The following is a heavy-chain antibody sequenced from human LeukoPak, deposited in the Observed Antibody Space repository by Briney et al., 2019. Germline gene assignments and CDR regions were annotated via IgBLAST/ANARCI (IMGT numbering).Heavy chain of an antibody. CDR2: ISSDGNNT. D-gene: IGHD6-19*01. CDR3: ARDNAPQTYSSGWYDS. V-gene: IGHV3-74*01. J-gene: IGHJ5*01. Sequence: GGSLRLSCAASGFSFRTHWMHWVRQASGTGLVWVSRISSDGNNTNYAESVKGRFTISRDNAKNTLYLQMNSLRAEDSAVYYCARDNAPQTYSSGWYDSWGQGVLVTVSS. CDR1: GFSFRTHW.